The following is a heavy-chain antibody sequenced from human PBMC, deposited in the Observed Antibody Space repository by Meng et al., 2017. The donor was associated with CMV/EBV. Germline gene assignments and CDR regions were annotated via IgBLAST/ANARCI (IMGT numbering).Heavy chain of an antibody. V-gene: IGHV1-2*02. D-gene: IGHD4-23*01. J-gene: IGHJ4*02. Sequence: ASVKVSCKSSGYTFTGYHMHWVRQAPGQQLEWMGWINPNSGGTNYAQRFQGRVTMTRDTSISTAYMELSRLRSDDTAVYYCARVMGHYGGNSGGYWGQGTLVTVSS. CDR2: INPNSGGT. CDR3: ARVMGHYGGNSGGY. CDR1: GYTFTGYH.